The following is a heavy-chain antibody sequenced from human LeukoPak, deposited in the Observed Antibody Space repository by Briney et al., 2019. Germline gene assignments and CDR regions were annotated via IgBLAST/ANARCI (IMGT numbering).Heavy chain of an antibody. CDR1: GFTFDDYA. CDR3: ARGTLEYDFWSGYPTPPDY. V-gene: IGHV3-9*01. CDR2: ISWNSGSI. J-gene: IGHJ4*02. Sequence: NPGRSLRLSCAASGFTFDDYAMHWVRQAPGKGLEWVSGISWNSGSIGYADPVKGRFTISRDNAKNSLYLQMNSLRAEDTALYYCARGTLEYDFWSGYPTPPDYWGQGTLVTVSS. D-gene: IGHD3-3*01.